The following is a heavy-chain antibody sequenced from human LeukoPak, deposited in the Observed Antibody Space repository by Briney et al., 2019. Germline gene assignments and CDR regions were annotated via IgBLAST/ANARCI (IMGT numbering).Heavy chain of an antibody. V-gene: IGHV3-23*01. CDR2: ISGSGGST. D-gene: IGHD5-12*01. J-gene: IGHJ4*02. CDR3: AKVPDYSGYNLYFDY. CDR1: GFTFSSYA. Sequence: GGSLRRSCSASGFTFSSYAMSWVRQAPGKGLVWVSAISGSGGSTYYADSVKGRFTISRDNSKNTLYLQMNSLRAEDTAVYYCAKVPDYSGYNLYFDYWGQGTLVTVSS.